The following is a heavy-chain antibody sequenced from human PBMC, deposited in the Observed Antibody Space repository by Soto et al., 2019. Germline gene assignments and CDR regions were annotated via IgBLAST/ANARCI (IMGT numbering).Heavy chain of an antibody. CDR1: GGTFSSYA. Sequence: SVKVSCKXSGGTFSSYAISWVRQAPGQGLEWMGGIIPIFGTANYAQKFQGRVTITADKSTSTAYMELSSLRSEDTAVYYCARGAIAARPHYYYYYGMDVWGQGTTVTVSS. CDR3: ARGAIAARPHYYYYYGMDV. J-gene: IGHJ6*02. CDR2: IIPIFGTA. V-gene: IGHV1-69*06. D-gene: IGHD6-13*01.